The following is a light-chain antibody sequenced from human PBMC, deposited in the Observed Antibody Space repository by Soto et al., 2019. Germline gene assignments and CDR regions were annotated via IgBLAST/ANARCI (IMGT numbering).Light chain of an antibody. Sequence: EIVMTQSPATLSVSRGEEATLXXRAPHPIRARVAWYQQQLGQAPRXVIYDGSTRAAGVPARFSGSGSGTEFTLTISRLEPEDFAVYYCQQYGSSLITFGQGTRLEIK. CDR1: HPIRAR. CDR3: QQYGSSLIT. CDR2: DGS. V-gene: IGKV3-15*01. J-gene: IGKJ5*01.